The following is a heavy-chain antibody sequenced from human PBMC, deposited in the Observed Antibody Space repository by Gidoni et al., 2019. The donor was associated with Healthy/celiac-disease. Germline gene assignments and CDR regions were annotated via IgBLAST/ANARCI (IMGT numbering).Heavy chain of an antibody. D-gene: IGHD6-13*01. Sequence: EVQLVESGGGLVKPGGSLRLSCAASGFTLSSYSMNWVRQAPGKGLEWVSSISSSSSYIYYADSVKGRFTISRDNAKNSLYLQMNSLRAEDTAVYYCARGRGSSWPYDYWGQGTLVTVSS. CDR2: ISSSSSYI. CDR3: ARGRGSSWPYDY. V-gene: IGHV3-21*01. CDR1: GFTLSSYS. J-gene: IGHJ4*02.